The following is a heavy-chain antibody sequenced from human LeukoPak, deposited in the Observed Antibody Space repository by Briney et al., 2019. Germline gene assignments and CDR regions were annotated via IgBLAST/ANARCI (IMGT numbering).Heavy chain of an antibody. CDR2: INPNSGGT. Sequence: ASVKVSCKASGYTFTGYFMHWVRQAPGQGLEWMGWINPNSGGTNYAQKFQARVTMTRDTSISTAYMELSRLRSDDTAVYYCARDGRWLRQNDAFDIWGQGTMVTVSS. V-gene: IGHV1-2*02. D-gene: IGHD5-12*01. J-gene: IGHJ3*02. CDR1: GYTFTGYF. CDR3: ARDGRWLRQNDAFDI.